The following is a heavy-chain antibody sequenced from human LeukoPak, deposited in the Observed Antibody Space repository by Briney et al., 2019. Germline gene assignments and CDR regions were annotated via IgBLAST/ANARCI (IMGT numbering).Heavy chain of an antibody. CDR1: GGTFSSYA. Sequence: SVKVSCKASGGTFSSYAISWVRQVPGQGLEWMGRIIPILGIANYGQKFQGRVTITADKSTSTAYMELSSLRSEDTAVYYCARERRFHGSGSSDAFDIWGQGTTVTVSS. CDR3: ARERRFHGSGSSDAFDI. V-gene: IGHV1-69*04. CDR2: IIPILGIA. D-gene: IGHD3-10*01. J-gene: IGHJ3*02.